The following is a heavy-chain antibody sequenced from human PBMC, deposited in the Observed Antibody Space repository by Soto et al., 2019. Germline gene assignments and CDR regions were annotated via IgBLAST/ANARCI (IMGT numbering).Heavy chain of an antibody. CDR2: ISWNSGSI. V-gene: IGHV3-9*01. CDR1: GFTFDDYA. CDR3: AKDGGATTLGDFDC. D-gene: IGHD1-26*01. J-gene: IGHJ4*02. Sequence: EVQLVESGGGLVQPGRSLRLSCAASGFTFDDYAMHWVRQAPGKGLEWVSGISWNSGSIGYADSVKGRFTISRDNAKNSLYLQMNSLRSEDTALYYCAKDGGATTLGDFDCWGQGTLVTVSS.